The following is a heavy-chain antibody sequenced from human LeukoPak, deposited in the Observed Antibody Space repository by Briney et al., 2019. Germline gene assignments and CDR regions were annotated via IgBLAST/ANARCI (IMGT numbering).Heavy chain of an antibody. J-gene: IGHJ4*02. Sequence: SETLSLTCTVSGGSVSRSSYYWGWIRQPPGKELEWIASIYYSGSTYHNPSLKSRVTISVDTSKNQFSLKLSSVTAADTAVYYCARLIVGATSVEYWGQGTLVTVSS. CDR3: ARLIVGATSVEY. CDR1: GGSVSRSSYY. V-gene: IGHV4-39*01. CDR2: IYYSGST. D-gene: IGHD1-26*01.